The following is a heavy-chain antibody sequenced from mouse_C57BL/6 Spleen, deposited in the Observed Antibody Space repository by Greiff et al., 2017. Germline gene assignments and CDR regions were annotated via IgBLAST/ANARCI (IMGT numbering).Heavy chain of an antibody. CDR3: ASDDYDVAY. CDR2: IWTGGGT. J-gene: IGHJ3*01. D-gene: IGHD2-4*01. V-gene: IGHV2-9-1*01. CDR1: GFSLPTYA. Sequence: QVQLKESGPGLVALSQSLSITCTVSGFSLPTYAISWVRQPPGKGLEWLGVIWTGGGTHYTSALKSILSISKNNSKSQVFLKMNSLQTDDTARYYCASDDYDVAYWGQGTLVTVSA.